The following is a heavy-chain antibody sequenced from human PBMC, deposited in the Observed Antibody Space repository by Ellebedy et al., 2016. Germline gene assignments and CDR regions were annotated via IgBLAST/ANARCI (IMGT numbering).Heavy chain of an antibody. Sequence: ASVKVSXKASGYTFTGYYMHWVRQAPGQGLEWMGWINPNSGGTNYAQKFQGRVTMTRDTSISTAYMELSRLRSDDTAVYYCARDTRQHEAGWTNRFDYWGQGTLVTVSS. CDR2: INPNSGGT. J-gene: IGHJ4*02. CDR3: ARDTRQHEAGWTNRFDY. CDR1: GYTFTGYY. V-gene: IGHV1-2*02. D-gene: IGHD6-19*01.